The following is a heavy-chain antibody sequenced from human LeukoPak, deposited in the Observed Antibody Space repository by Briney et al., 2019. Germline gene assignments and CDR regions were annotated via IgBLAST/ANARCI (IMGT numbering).Heavy chain of an antibody. Sequence: SETLSLTCAVYGGSFSGYYWRWVRQPPGKGREWVGEIKHSGSTNYNPSLKSRVTISVDTSKNKFSLKRSSVTAADTAVYYCARGGGLRYFDWLLGPYFDYWGQGTLVTVSS. CDR1: GGSFSGYY. J-gene: IGHJ4*02. CDR2: IKHSGST. V-gene: IGHV4-34*01. CDR3: ARGGGLRYFDWLLGPYFDY. D-gene: IGHD3-9*01.